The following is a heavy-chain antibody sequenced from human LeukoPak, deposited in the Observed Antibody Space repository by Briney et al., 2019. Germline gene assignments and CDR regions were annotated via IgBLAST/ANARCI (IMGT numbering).Heavy chain of an antibody. CDR1: GGSFSGYY. J-gene: IGHJ4*02. Sequence: SETLSLTCAVYGGSFSGYYWSWIRQPPGKGLEWIGEINHSGSTNYNPSLKSRVTISVDTSKNQFSLKLSSVTAADTAVYYCARGAPWYSGSYPYFDYWGQGTLVTVSS. CDR3: ARGAPWYSGSYPYFDY. D-gene: IGHD1-26*01. V-gene: IGHV4-34*01. CDR2: INHSGST.